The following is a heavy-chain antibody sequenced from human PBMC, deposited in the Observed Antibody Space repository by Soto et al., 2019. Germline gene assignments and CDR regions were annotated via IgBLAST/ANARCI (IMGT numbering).Heavy chain of an antibody. V-gene: IGHV4-39*01. CDR2: IYYSGST. J-gene: IGHJ6*02. CDR3: ARRGPAIYYYYGMDV. D-gene: IGHD2-2*01. Sequence: SETLSLTCTVSGGSISSSSYYWGWIRQPPGKGLEWIGSIYYSGSTYYNPSLKSRVTISVDTSKNQFSLKLSSVTAADTAGYYCARRGPAIYYYYGMDVWGQGTTVTVSS. CDR1: GGSISSSSYY.